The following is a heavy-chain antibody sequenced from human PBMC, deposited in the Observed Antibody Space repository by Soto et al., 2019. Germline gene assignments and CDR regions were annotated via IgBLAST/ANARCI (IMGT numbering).Heavy chain of an antibody. Sequence: SETLSLTCTVSGGSISSGGYYWSWIRQHPGKGLEWIGYIYYSGSTYYNPSLKSRVTISVDTSKNQFSLKLSSVTAADTAVYYCTRHALRPGSSSSNLDVWGQGTTVTVSS. J-gene: IGHJ6*02. CDR2: IYYSGST. V-gene: IGHV4-31*03. CDR1: GGSISSGGYY. D-gene: IGHD6-13*01. CDR3: TRHALRPGSSSSNLDV.